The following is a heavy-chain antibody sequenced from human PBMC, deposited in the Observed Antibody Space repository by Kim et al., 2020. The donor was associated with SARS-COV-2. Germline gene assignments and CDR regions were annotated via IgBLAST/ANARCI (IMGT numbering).Heavy chain of an antibody. CDR3: ARRSVTGSYYYFDN. CDR2: INSDGSIT. CDR1: GFTFSSHW. V-gene: IGHV3-74*01. D-gene: IGHD1-26*01. Sequence: GGSLRLSCAASGFTFSSHWLHWVRQAPGKGLVWVSRINSDGSITSYVDSVKGRFTTSRDNAKNTLYLQMNSLRVEDTAVYYCARRSVTGSYYYFDNGGQGTLVTVST. J-gene: IGHJ4*02.